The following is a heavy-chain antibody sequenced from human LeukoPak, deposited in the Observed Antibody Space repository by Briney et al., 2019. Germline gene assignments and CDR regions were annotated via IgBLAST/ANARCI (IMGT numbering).Heavy chain of an antibody. Sequence: PSETLSPXCAVDGGFFSGYYWSWVRPPPGKGMGWIGEIYPSGSTNYNPTLKSRVTISVDTSKNQFSLKLSSVTAADTAVYYCARGRLMYDILTGYRRGFDPWGQGTLVTVSS. D-gene: IGHD3-9*01. CDR3: ARGRLMYDILTGYRRGFDP. CDR1: GGFFSGYY. V-gene: IGHV4-34*01. J-gene: IGHJ5*02. CDR2: IYPSGST.